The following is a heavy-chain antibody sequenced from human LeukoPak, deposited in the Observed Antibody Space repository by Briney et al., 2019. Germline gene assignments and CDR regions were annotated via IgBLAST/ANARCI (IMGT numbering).Heavy chain of an antibody. D-gene: IGHD6-6*01. CDR1: GGSFSGYY. CDR3: ARSPISQSSSSSHYYFDY. V-gene: IGHV4-34*01. CDR2: IKHSGST. Sequence: SETLSLTCAVYGGSFSGYYWSWIRQPPGKGLEWIGEIKHSGSTNYNPSLKSRVTISVDTPKNQFSLKLSSVTAADTAVYYCARSPISQSSSSSHYYFDYWGQGTLVTVSS. J-gene: IGHJ4*02.